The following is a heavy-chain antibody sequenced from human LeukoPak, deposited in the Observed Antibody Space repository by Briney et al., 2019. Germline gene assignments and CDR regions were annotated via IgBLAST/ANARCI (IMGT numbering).Heavy chain of an antibody. D-gene: IGHD6-19*01. V-gene: IGHV1-2*02. CDR1: GYTFTSYD. Sequence: ASVKVSCKAPGYTFTSYDINWVRQAPGQGLEWMGWINPNSGGTNYAQKFQGRVTMTRDTSISTAYMELSRLRSDDTAVYYCARDDSIEQWLVPFDYWGQGTLVTVSS. J-gene: IGHJ4*02. CDR2: INPNSGGT. CDR3: ARDDSIEQWLVPFDY.